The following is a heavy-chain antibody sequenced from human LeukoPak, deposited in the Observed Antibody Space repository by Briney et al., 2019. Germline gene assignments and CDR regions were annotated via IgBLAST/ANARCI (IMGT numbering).Heavy chain of an antibody. J-gene: IGHJ4*02. CDR1: GDSVSRNTAA. CDR3: ARGPPFDY. CDR2: TYYRSKWLN. Sequence: SQTLSLTCAISGDSVSRNTAAWNWIRQSPWRGLEWLGRTYYRSKWLNDYAVSVKSRITVNPDTSKNQFSLQLMSVTPDDTAVYYCARGPPFDYWGQGILVTVSS. V-gene: IGHV6-1*01.